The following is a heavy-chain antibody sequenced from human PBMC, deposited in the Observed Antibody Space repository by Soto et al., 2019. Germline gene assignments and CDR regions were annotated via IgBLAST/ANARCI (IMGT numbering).Heavy chain of an antibody. CDR1: GYTFKNYG. V-gene: IGHV1-18*01. D-gene: IGHD2-8*02. CDR3: ARAGRYCTGGSCHTGDY. J-gene: IGHJ4*02. Sequence: QVRLVQSGAEVKKPGASVKVSCKAYGYTFKNYGISWVRQAPGQGLEWMGWVSAYDGSTNYAQNLQGRVTMTTDTSTTTAYMELTTLRSDDTAMYYCARAGRYCTGGSCHTGDYWGQGTLVTVSS. CDR2: VSAYDGST.